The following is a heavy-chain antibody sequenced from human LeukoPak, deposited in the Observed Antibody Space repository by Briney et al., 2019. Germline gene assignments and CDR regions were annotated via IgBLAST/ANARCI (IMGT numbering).Heavy chain of an antibody. J-gene: IGHJ4*02. CDR3: ARDKDDYVWGTYRW. D-gene: IGHD3-16*02. CDR2: IYHTVST. CDR1: GYSISSGYY. V-gene: IGHV4-38-2*01. Sequence: SETLSLTCAVSGYSISSGYYWGWVRQAPGKGLEWIGSIYHTVSTDYNPSLKSRLTISVDMSKNQFSLNLRSVTAADTAVYYCARDKDDYVWGTYRWWGQGMLVTVSS.